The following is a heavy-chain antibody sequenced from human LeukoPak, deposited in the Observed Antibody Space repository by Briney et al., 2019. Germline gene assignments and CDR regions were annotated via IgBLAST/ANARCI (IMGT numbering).Heavy chain of an antibody. CDR3: ARLPNYYDSSGYYPHFDC. D-gene: IGHD3-22*01. CDR1: GGSISSYY. Sequence: SETLSLTCTVSGGSISSYYWSWIRQPPGKGLEWIGSFYYNGSPYYNPSLKSRVTISVDTSTNQFSLKLSSVTAADTAVYYCARLPNYYDSSGYYPHFDCWGQGTLVTVSS. CDR2: FYYNGSP. V-gene: IGHV4-59*05. J-gene: IGHJ4*02.